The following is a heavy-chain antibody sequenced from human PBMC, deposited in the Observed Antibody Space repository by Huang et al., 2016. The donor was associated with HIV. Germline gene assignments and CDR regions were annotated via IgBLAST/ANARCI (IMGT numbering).Heavy chain of an antibody. D-gene: IGHD5-12*01. V-gene: IGHV1-69*01. CDR3: AKLGGLSDYDFRRAHAFDI. CDR2: ILPILGKP. CDR1: GGNFNSYT. Sequence: QVQLVQSGAEVRKPGSSVKVSCKASGGNFNSYTINWLRQAPGQGPEWNGGILPILGKPNYAPKVQARLTITADGSTSTAYMVLSSLRPEDTAIYYCAKLGGLSDYDFRRAHAFDIWGQGTVVTVSS. J-gene: IGHJ3*02.